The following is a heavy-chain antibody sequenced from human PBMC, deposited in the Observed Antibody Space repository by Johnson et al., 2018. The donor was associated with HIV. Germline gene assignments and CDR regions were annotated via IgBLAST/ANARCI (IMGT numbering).Heavy chain of an antibody. J-gene: IGHJ3*02. D-gene: IGHD3-10*01. V-gene: IGHV3-7*01. Sequence: EVQLVESGGGVVQPGGSLRLSCAASGFTFSSYGMHWVRQAPGKGLEWVANIKQDGSEKYYVDSVKGRFTISRDNAKNSLYLQMNSLRAEDTAVYYCAKEQWFGELFSAFDIWGQGTMVTVSS. CDR2: IKQDGSEK. CDR1: GFTFSSYG. CDR3: AKEQWFGELFSAFDI.